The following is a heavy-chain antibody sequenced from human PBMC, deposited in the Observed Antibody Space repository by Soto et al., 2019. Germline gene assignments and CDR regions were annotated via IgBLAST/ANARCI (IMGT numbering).Heavy chain of an antibody. J-gene: IGHJ5*02. Sequence: QVQLVQSGAEVKKPGASVKVSCKASGYTFTSYYMHSVRQAPGQGLEWMGIIDPSGGGTSYAQKFQGRLTMTSDTSTSTVYMELSSLRSEDTAVYYCARDRVDCSGGNCWRSVEDTWGQGTLVTVSS. CDR3: ARDRVDCSGGNCWRSVEDT. D-gene: IGHD2-15*01. CDR1: GYTFTSYY. CDR2: IDPSGGGT. V-gene: IGHV1-46*01.